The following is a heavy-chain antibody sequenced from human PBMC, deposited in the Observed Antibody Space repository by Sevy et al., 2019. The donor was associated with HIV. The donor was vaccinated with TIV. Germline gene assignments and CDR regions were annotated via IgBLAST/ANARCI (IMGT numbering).Heavy chain of an antibody. V-gene: IGHV1-24*01. D-gene: IGHD6-19*01. CDR2: SDPEDGET. J-gene: IGHJ4*02. CDR3: ATANRSGWYWYSFNDY. CDR1: GYTLTELS. Sequence: ASVKVSCKVSGYTLTELSMHWVRQAPGKGLEWMGGSDPEDGETIYAQKFQGRVTMTEDTSTDTAYMELSSLRSEDTAVYYCATANRSGWYWYSFNDYWGQGTLVTVSS.